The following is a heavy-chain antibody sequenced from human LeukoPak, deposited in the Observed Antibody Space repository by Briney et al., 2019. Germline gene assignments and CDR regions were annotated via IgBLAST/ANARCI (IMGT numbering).Heavy chain of an antibody. D-gene: IGHD1-20*01. V-gene: IGHV3-66*02. Sequence: GGSLRLSCAASGFTVSSNYMSWVRQAPGKGLEWVSVIYSGGSTYYADSVKGRFTISRDNSKNTLYLQMDSLRPEDTAVYYCAKNNLDPHFHYGMDVWGQGTTVTISS. J-gene: IGHJ6*02. CDR3: AKNNLDPHFHYGMDV. CDR1: GFTVSSNY. CDR2: IYSGGST.